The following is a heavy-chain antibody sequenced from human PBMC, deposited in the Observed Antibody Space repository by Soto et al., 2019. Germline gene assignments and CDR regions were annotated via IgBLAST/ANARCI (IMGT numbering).Heavy chain of an antibody. CDR2: IYHSGST. CDR1: GGSISSGGYY. V-gene: IGHV4-31*03. Sequence: SGTLSRPATFSGGSISSGGYYWTGIRQPPGKGLEWIGYIYHSGSTYYNPSLKSRVTISLDTSKNQFSLKLSSVTAADTAVYYCARDRECSGGTWYNYFDYWGQGTLVTVSS. CDR3: ARDRECSGGTWYNYFDY. D-gene: IGHD2-15*01. J-gene: IGHJ4*02.